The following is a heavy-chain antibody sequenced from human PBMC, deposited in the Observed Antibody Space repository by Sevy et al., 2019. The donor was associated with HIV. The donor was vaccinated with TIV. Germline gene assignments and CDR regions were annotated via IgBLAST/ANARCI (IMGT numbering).Heavy chain of an antibody. D-gene: IGHD6-19*01. CDR1: GFTFSSYW. CDR2: IKQDGSEK. J-gene: IGHJ4*02. Sequence: GGSLRLSCAASGFTFSSYWMTWVRLAPGKGLEYVANIKQDGSEKHYVDSVKGRFTISRDNAKNSLFLQMNSLRAEDTAVYYCAMGAGLKWGQGTLVTVSS. CDR3: AMGAGLK. V-gene: IGHV3-7*01.